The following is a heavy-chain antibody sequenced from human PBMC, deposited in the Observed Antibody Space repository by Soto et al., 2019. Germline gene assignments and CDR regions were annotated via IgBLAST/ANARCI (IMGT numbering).Heavy chain of an antibody. CDR2: ISGSGVST. V-gene: IGHV3-23*01. Sequence: EVQLLESGGGLVQPGVSLRLSCAASGFTFSRYAMSWFRQAPGKGLEWVSAISGSGVSTYYADSVKGRVTISRDNSKKTLYLQMNSMRAEDTAGYYWARYSSSPPRYYYYYMDVWGKGTTVTVSS. D-gene: IGHD6-6*01. CDR3: ARYSSSPPRYYYYYMDV. J-gene: IGHJ6*03. CDR1: GFTFSRYA.